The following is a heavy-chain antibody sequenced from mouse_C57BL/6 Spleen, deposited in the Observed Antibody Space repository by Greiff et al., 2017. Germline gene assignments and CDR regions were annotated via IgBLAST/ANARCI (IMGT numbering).Heavy chain of an antibody. CDR3: ARSQIYYYGSSLFAY. D-gene: IGHD1-1*01. CDR1: GYTFTDYN. CDR2: INPNNGGT. J-gene: IGHJ3*01. V-gene: IGHV1-18*01. Sequence: VQLKESGPELVKPGASVKIPCKASGYTFTDYNMDWVKQSHGKSLEWIGDINPNNGGTIYNQKFKGKATLTVDKSSSTAYMELRSLTSEDTAVYYCARSQIYYYGSSLFAYWGQGTLVTVSA.